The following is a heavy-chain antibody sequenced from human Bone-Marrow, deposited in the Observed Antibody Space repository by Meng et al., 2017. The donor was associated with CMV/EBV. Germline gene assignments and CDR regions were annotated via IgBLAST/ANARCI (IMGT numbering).Heavy chain of an antibody. CDR1: GFTVSSIY. J-gene: IGHJ6*02. Sequence: GESLKISCAASGFTVSSIYMNWVRQAPGKGLEWVSIIYSGGTTYYADSVKGRFTISRDNSKNTLYLQMNSLRAEDTAVYYCAKGLPGIAAALGVWGQGTTVTVSS. D-gene: IGHD6-13*01. CDR2: IYSGGTT. V-gene: IGHV3-53*01. CDR3: AKGLPGIAAALGV.